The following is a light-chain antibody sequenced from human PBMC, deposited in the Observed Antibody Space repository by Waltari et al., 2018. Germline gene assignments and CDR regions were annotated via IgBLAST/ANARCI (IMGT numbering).Light chain of an antibody. Sequence: EIVMTQSPATLSVSPGERATLSCRASQSISFNLAWYQQKPAQPPRLLIYGASTRASGIPARFSGSGSGTDFSLTISSLQSEDFAVYFCQQYNTGPPCTFGQGTKVEVK. J-gene: IGKJ1*01. CDR2: GAS. CDR3: QQYNTGPPCT. CDR1: QSISFN. V-gene: IGKV3-15*01.